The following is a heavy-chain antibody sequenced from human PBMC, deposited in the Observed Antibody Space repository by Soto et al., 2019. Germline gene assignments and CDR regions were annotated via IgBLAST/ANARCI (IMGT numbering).Heavy chain of an antibody. CDR2: IYAGDSDT. J-gene: IGHJ6*02. CDR3: ARRPLSGIEGMDV. V-gene: IGHV5-51*01. D-gene: IGHD6-19*01. CDR1: GCTFSNYW. Sequence: LKISCNGSGCTFSNYWIAWVRQVPGQGLEWMGLIYAGDSDTRYSPSFQGQVTISADKSISTAYLQWSSLKASDTAMYYCARRPLSGIEGMDVWGQGTTVTVSS.